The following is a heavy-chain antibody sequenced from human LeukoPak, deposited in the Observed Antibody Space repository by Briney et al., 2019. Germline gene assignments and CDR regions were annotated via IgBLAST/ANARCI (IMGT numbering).Heavy chain of an antibody. Sequence: GGSLRLSCAASGFTFSSYGMHWARQAPGKGLEWVAVISYDGSNKYYADSVKGRFTISRDNSKNTLYLQMNSLRAEDTAVYYCAKDGAPIAVAGRGYFDYWGQGTLVTVSS. CDR1: GFTFSSYG. CDR2: ISYDGSNK. CDR3: AKDGAPIAVAGRGYFDY. V-gene: IGHV3-30*18. D-gene: IGHD6-19*01. J-gene: IGHJ4*02.